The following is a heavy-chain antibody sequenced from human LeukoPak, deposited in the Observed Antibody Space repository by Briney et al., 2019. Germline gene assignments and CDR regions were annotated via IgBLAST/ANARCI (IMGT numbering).Heavy chain of an antibody. Sequence: ASVKVSCKASGYTFISYGISWVRQAPGQGLEWMGWISGYNGNTKYAQRFQGRVTMTTDTSTDTVYMELRSLKSDDTAVYYCARVDTSTEDAFDVWGQGTMVAVS. CDR2: ISGYNGNT. V-gene: IGHV1-18*04. D-gene: IGHD5-18*01. CDR3: ARVDTSTEDAFDV. CDR1: GYTFISYG. J-gene: IGHJ3*01.